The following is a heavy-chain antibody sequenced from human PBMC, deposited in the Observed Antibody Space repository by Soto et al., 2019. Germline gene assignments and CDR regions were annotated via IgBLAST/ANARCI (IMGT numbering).Heavy chain of an antibody. V-gene: IGHV4-34*01. J-gene: IGHJ6*02. CDR3: AAVPGRVTMVRGVRYYYGMDV. D-gene: IGHD3-10*01. CDR2: INHSGST. CDR1: GGSISSYY. Sequence: SETLSLTCTVSGGSISSYYWSWIRQPPGKGLEWIGEINHSGSTNYNPSLKSRVTISVDTSKNQFSLKLSSVTAADTAVYYCAAVPGRVTMVRGVRYYYGMDVWGQGTTVTVSS.